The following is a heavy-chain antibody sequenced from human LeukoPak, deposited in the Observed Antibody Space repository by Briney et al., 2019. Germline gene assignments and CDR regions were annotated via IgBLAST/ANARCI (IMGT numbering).Heavy chain of an antibody. J-gene: IGHJ4*02. CDR1: GGSISSYY. D-gene: IGHD6-6*01. CDR3: ARHRAYSSSSPFDY. Sequence: SETLSLTCTVSGGSISSYYWSWIRQPPGKGLEWIGYIYYSGSTNYNPSLKSRVTMFVDMSKNQFSLRLSSVTAADTAVYYCARHRAYSSSSPFDYWGQGTLVTVSS. CDR2: IYYSGST. V-gene: IGHV4-59*08.